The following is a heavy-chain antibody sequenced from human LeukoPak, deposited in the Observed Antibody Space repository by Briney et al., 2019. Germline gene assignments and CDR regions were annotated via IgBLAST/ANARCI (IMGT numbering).Heavy chain of an antibody. CDR3: ATGGYYLDY. D-gene: IGHD3-3*01. CDR2: IKSKVNGETI. V-gene: IGHV3-15*01. J-gene: IGHJ4*02. CDR1: GFTFSYSS. Sequence: PGGSLRLSCAASGFTFSYSSMHWVRQAPGKGLDWVGRIKSKVNGETIEYAAPVKGRFTISRDDSKSTVYLQMNSLKIEDTAVYYCATGGYYLDYWGQGTLVTVSS.